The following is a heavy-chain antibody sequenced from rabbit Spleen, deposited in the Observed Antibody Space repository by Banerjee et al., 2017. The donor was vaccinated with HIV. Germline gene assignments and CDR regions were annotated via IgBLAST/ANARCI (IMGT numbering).Heavy chain of an antibody. D-gene: IGHD6-1*01. CDR3: VREAGYGGYGDGNL. CDR1: GFSFSSSYW. CDR2: IYTGGGST. V-gene: IGHV1S45*01. J-gene: IGHJ4*01. Sequence: EESGGDLVKPEGYLTLTCTASGFSFSSSYWICWVRQAPGKGLEWIGCIYTGGGSTGYASWVNGRFTMSKASSTTVTLQMNSLTAADTATYFCVREAGYGGYGDGNLWGQGTLVTVS.